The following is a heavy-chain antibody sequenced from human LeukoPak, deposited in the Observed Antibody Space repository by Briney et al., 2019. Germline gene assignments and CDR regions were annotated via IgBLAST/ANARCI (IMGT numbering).Heavy chain of an antibody. CDR2: IYYTGIT. Sequence: SETLSFNCTVSAASIINYYWSWIRQRPGKGLEWIGHIYYTGITYYNPSLRSRATISIATSKNPFSLQLSSVSDDTAAYYYAGRHGYYSSPGTFYYFDPWGQGTLVTVSS. J-gene: IGHJ5*02. CDR3: AGRHGYYSSPGTFYYFDP. CDR1: AASIINYY. D-gene: IGHD3-10*01. V-gene: IGHV4-59*08.